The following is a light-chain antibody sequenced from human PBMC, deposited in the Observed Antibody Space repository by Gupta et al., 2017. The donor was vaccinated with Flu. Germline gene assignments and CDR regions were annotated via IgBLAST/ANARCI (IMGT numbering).Light chain of an antibody. Sequence: EIALTQSPGTLSLSPGERATLSCRASKSVTSSYLAWYQQKPGQAPRLLIYGASSRATGIPDRFSGSGSGTDFTLTISTLEPEDFAVYYCQQDCSLPITFGQGTRLEIK. CDR3: QQDCSLPIT. V-gene: IGKV3-20*01. CDR1: KSVTSSY. CDR2: GAS. J-gene: IGKJ5*01.